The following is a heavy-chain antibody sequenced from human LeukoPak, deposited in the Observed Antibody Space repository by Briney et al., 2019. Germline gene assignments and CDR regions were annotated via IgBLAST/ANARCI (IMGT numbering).Heavy chain of an antibody. D-gene: IGHD6-13*01. V-gene: IGHV3-30*02. Sequence: GGSLRLSCAASGFTFSSYGMHWVRQAPGKGLEWVAFIRYDGSNKYYADSVKGRFTISRDNSKNTLYLQMNSLRAEDTAVYYCAKEEGGYSSSWYLGTHYYYCMDVWGKGTTVTISS. CDR1: GFTFSSYG. CDR2: IRYDGSNK. J-gene: IGHJ6*03. CDR3: AKEEGGYSSSWYLGTHYYYCMDV.